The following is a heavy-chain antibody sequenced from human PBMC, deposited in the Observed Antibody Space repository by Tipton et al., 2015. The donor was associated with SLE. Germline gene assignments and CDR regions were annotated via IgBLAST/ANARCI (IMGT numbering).Heavy chain of an antibody. CDR3: ANQLRSSGSYYCLYFDL. Sequence: TLSLTCTVSGGSISSYYWGWIRQPPGKGLEWIGSIYYSGSTYYNPSLKSRVTISVDTSKNQFSLKLSSVTAADTAVYYCANQLRSSGSYYCLYFDLWGRGTLVTVSS. CDR2: IYYSGST. V-gene: IGHV4-39*01. J-gene: IGHJ2*01. CDR1: GGSISSYY. D-gene: IGHD1-26*01.